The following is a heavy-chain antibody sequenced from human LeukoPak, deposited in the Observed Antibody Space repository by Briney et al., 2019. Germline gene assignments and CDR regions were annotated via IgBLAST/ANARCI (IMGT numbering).Heavy chain of an antibody. V-gene: IGHV3-48*03. CDR1: GFTFSTSE. CDR2: SSSRGRTI. D-gene: IGHD5-24*01. Sequence: GGSLRRSCGASGFTFSTSEMNWVRQATGKWLARISYSSSRGRTIFYADSVKGRFIISRDNAKNSLYLQMNSLRAEDTTVYYCARDSGGHNYALDGFDIWGQGTMVTVSS. J-gene: IGHJ3*02. CDR3: ARDSGGHNYALDGFDI.